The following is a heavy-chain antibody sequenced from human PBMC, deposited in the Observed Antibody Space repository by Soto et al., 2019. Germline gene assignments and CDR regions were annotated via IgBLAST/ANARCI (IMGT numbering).Heavy chain of an antibody. J-gene: IGHJ4*02. Sequence: EVQLVESGGGLVQPGRSLRLACAASGFTFDDYAMHWVRQGPGKGLEWVSGISWNSGRIDYADSVKGRFTISRDNAKKSLYLQMNSLRGEDTALYYCAKDIREYGSGWTYFVNWGLGTLVTVSS. CDR3: AKDIREYGSGWTYFVN. D-gene: IGHD6-19*01. V-gene: IGHV3-9*01. CDR1: GFTFDDYA. CDR2: ISWNSGRI.